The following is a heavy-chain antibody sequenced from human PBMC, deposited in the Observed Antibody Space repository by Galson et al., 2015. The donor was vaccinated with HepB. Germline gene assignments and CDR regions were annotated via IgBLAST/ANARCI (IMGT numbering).Heavy chain of an antibody. D-gene: IGHD6-19*01. CDR2: ISWNSGSI. Sequence: SLRLSCAASGFTFDDYGMHWVRQAPGKGLEWVSGISWNSGSIGYADSVKGRFTISRDNAKNSLYLQMNSLRVEDTALYYCAKWSSGTGHWGQGTLVTVSS. J-gene: IGHJ4*02. V-gene: IGHV3-9*01. CDR1: GFTFDDYG. CDR3: AKWSSGTGH.